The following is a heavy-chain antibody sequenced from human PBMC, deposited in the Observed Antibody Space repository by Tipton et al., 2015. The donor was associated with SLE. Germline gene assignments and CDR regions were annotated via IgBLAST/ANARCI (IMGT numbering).Heavy chain of an antibody. CDR3: ARVGSSSGPFDP. CDR2: VNHSGSA. Sequence: TLSLTCAVYGGSFHNYYWTWIRQSPGKGLEWIGEVNHSGSANYNPSLKSRVTISGDTSKNQFSLKVTSVTAADTAVYYCARVGSSSGPFDPWGQGTLVTVSS. J-gene: IGHJ5*02. CDR1: GGSFHNYY. D-gene: IGHD6-25*01. V-gene: IGHV4-34*01.